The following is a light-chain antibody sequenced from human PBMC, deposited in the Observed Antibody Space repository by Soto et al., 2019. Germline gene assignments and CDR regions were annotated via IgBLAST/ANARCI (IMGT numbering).Light chain of an antibody. Sequence: QSVLTQPPSVSGAPGQRVTISCTGSSSNIGAGYDVHWYQQLPGTAPKLLIYGNSNRPSGVPDRFSGSKSGTSASLAITGLQAEDEADSYCQSYASSLSGSRVFGGGTKLTVL. CDR2: GNS. CDR3: QSYASSLSGSRV. V-gene: IGLV1-40*01. J-gene: IGLJ3*02. CDR1: SSNIGAGYD.